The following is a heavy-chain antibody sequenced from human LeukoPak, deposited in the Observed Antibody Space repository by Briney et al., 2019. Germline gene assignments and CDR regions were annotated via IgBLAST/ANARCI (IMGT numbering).Heavy chain of an antibody. CDR2: INPNSGGT. J-gene: IGHJ6*03. CDR3: ARVRLAAMYYYYMDV. CDR1: GYTFTCYY. V-gene: IGHV1-2*02. Sequence: ASVKVSCKASGYTFTCYYMHWVRQAPGQGLEWMGWINPNSGGTNYAQKFQGRVTMTRDTSISTAYMELSRLRSDDTAVYYCARVRLAAMYYYYMDVWGKGTTVTISS. D-gene: IGHD2-2*01.